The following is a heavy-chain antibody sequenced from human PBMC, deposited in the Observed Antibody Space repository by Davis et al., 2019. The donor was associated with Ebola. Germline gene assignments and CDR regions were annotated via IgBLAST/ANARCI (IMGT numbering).Heavy chain of an antibody. J-gene: IGHJ4*02. CDR3: AKDMGTFILTGPDY. CDR2: IKQDESEK. V-gene: IGHV3-7*03. D-gene: IGHD3-9*01. CDR1: GFSLSNYW. Sequence: GESLKISCAASGFSLSNYWMSWIRQAPGKGLEWVANIKQDESEKNYADSVKGRFAITRDNAKNSLYLQMNSLRPEDTALYYCAKDMGTFILTGPDYWDQGTLVTVSS.